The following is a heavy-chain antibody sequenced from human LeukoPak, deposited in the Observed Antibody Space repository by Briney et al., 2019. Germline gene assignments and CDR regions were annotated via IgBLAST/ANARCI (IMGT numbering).Heavy chain of an antibody. CDR1: GGSISSYY. CDR2: IYTSGST. Sequence: SETLSLTCTVSGGSISSYYWSWIRQPPGKGLEWIGYIYTSGSTNYNPSLKSRVTISVDTPKNQFSLKLSSVTAADTAVYYCASSGSYPAYYYYYMDVWGKGTTVTVSS. CDR3: ASSGSYPAYYYYYMDV. D-gene: IGHD1-26*01. J-gene: IGHJ6*03. V-gene: IGHV4-4*09.